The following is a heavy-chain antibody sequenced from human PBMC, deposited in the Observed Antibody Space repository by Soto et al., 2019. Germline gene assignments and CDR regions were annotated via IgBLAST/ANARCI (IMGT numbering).Heavy chain of an antibody. Sequence: GGSLRLSCAASGFTFSSYGMHWVRQAPGKGLEWVAVISYDGSNKYYADSVKGRFTISRDNSKNTLYLQMNSLRAEDTAVYYCAKSRADSSGSDYWGQGTLVTVSS. J-gene: IGHJ4*02. CDR2: ISYDGSNK. CDR1: GFTFSSYG. D-gene: IGHD3-22*01. CDR3: AKSRADSSGSDY. V-gene: IGHV3-30*18.